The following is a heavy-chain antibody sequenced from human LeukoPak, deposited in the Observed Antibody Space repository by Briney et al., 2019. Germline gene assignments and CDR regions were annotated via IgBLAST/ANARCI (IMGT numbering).Heavy chain of an antibody. D-gene: IGHD6-19*01. Sequence: AGRSRRPSGAASGVTFSTYCMHWVSHPPGKGREYVGRISRKVSNTNHANSMKGRFTISTDNSTNTMYLRIGSVTAKDMAVYYCARDKQWLVRAGFAYWGQGILVTVSS. CDR1: GVTFSTYC. CDR2: ISRKVSNT. J-gene: IGHJ4*02. V-gene: IGHV3-64*01. CDR3: ARDKQWLVRAGFAY.